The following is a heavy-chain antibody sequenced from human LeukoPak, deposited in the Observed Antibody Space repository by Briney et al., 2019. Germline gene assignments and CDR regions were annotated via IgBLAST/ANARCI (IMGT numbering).Heavy chain of an antibody. CDR3: ASRTDYGHYVGYAY. CDR2: FYSTGST. J-gene: IGHJ4*02. V-gene: IGHV4-39*01. D-gene: IGHD4-17*01. CDR1: GGSISSSGYF. Sequence: SETLSLTCTVSGGSISSSGYFWGWIRQPPGKGLEWIGTFYSTGSTYYNPSLGSRVAISVDTSSNQFSLRLSSVTAADTAVYFCASRTDYGHYVGYAYWGQGTLVTVSS.